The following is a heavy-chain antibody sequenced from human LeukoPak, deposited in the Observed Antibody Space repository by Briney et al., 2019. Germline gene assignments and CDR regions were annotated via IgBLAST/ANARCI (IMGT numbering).Heavy chain of an antibody. Sequence: SETLSLTCTASGGSISSSSYYWGWIRQPPGKGLEWIGSIYYSGSTYYNPSLKSRVTISVDTSKNQFSLKLSSVTAADMAVYYCATDNSYGSGSYYTWGQGTLVTVSS. V-gene: IGHV4-39*07. CDR3: ATDNSYGSGSYYT. J-gene: IGHJ4*02. D-gene: IGHD3-10*01. CDR1: GGSISSSSYY. CDR2: IYYSGST.